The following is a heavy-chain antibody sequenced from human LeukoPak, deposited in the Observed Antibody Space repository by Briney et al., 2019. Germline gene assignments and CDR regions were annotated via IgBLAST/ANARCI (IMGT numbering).Heavy chain of an antibody. CDR2: IYTSGST. Sequence: PSETLSLTCIVSGGSISSYYWSWIRQPAGKGLEWIGRIYTSGSTNYNPSLKSRVTMSVDTSKNQFSLKLSSVTAADTAVYYCARQVVPAASYYYYYYMDVWGKGTTVTVSS. J-gene: IGHJ6*03. V-gene: IGHV4-4*07. CDR1: GGSISSYY. CDR3: ARQVVPAASYYYYYYMDV. D-gene: IGHD2-2*01.